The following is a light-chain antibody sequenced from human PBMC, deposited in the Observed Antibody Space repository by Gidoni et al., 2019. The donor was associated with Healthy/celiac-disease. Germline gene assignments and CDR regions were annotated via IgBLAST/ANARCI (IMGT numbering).Light chain of an antibody. CDR1: QSVSSSY. V-gene: IGKV3-20*01. J-gene: IGKJ1*01. CDR2: GAS. CDR3: QQYGSSTAWT. Sequence: EIVLTQSPGTLSLSPRERATLSCRASQSVSSSYLAWYQQKPGQAPRLLIYGASSRATGIPDRFSGSGSGTDFTLTISRLEPEDFAVYYCQQYGSSTAWTFXXXTKVEIK.